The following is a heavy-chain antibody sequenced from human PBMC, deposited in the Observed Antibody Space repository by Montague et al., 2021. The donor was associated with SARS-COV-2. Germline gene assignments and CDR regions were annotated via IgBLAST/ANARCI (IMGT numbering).Heavy chain of an antibody. J-gene: IGHJ6*03. CDR1: GGSITTDAYH. D-gene: IGHD4-23*01. V-gene: IGHV4-34*01. CDR2: INRRGNT. Sequence: SETLSLTCTVSGGSITTDAYHWGWTRQPPGKGLEWIREINRRGNTIYKPSLKSRVTISEDTSKSQFSLKLISVTAADTAVYYCSRGGGNILTNYYYYYLDVWGTGTTVTVSS. CDR3: SRGGGNILTNYYYYYLDV.